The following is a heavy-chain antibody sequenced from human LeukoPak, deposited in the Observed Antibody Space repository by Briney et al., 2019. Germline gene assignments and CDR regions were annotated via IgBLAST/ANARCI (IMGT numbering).Heavy chain of an antibody. CDR3: LRGTVTPDY. CDR1: GFTFSTYG. V-gene: IGHV3-23*01. CDR2: ISPSGDFT. Sequence: GGSLRLPCAASGFTFSTYGMSWVRQAPGKGLEWVSGISPSGDFTSYADSVKGRFTISRDNSMNTLYLQMINLGAEDTAIYYCLRGTVTPDYWGQGALVTVSS. D-gene: IGHD4-17*01. J-gene: IGHJ4*02.